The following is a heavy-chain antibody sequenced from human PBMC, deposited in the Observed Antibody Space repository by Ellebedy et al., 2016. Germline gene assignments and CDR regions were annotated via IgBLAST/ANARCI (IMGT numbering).Heavy chain of an antibody. V-gene: IGHV1-18*01. J-gene: IGHJ3*02. Sequence: ASVKVSCKASGGTFSSYAISWVRQAPGQGLEWMGWISAYNGNTNYAQKLQGRVTMTTDTSTSTAYMELRSLRSDDTAVYYCASHVTEDKGDAFDIWGQGTMVTVSS. CDR1: GGTFSSYA. CDR2: ISAYNGNT. CDR3: ASHVTEDKGDAFDI. D-gene: IGHD1-14*01.